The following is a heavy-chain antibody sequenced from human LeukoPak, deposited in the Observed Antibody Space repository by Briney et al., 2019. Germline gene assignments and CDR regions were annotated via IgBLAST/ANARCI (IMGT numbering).Heavy chain of an antibody. CDR3: AKMAKYYYDSRGYYYFDY. J-gene: IGHJ4*02. CDR2: ISGSGSGST. D-gene: IGHD3-22*01. V-gene: IGHV3-23*01. CDR1: GFTFSSYA. Sequence: GSLRLSCAASGFTFSSYAMSWDRQAPGKGPEWVSGISGSGSGSTYYADSVRGRFTISRDTSKNTLYLQMNSLRAEDTAVYYCAKMAKYYYDSRGYYYFDYWGQGTLVTVSS.